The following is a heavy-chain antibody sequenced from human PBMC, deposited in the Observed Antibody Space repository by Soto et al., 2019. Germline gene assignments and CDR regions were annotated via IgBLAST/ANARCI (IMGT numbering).Heavy chain of an antibody. Sequence: QLQLQESGPGLVKPSETLSLTCIVSGGSITRTNHYWGWIRQSPGKGLEWIGSILYSGSTNYNPSLKSRVTLSVETSKNQFSLKMSSVTAADTALYYCARLGSSGWYQGSYFAYWGQGTLVTVSS. CDR2: ILYSGST. CDR1: GGSITRTNHY. D-gene: IGHD6-19*01. V-gene: IGHV4-39*01. CDR3: ARLGSSGWYQGSYFAY. J-gene: IGHJ4*02.